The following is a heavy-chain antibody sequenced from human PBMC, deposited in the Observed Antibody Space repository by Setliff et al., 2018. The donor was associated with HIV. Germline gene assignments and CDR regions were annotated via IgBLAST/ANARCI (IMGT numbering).Heavy chain of an antibody. CDR1: GYTFSSFG. V-gene: IGHV1-18*01. D-gene: IGHD3-22*01. CDR2: ISAYNGNT. J-gene: IGHJ5*02. Sequence: ASVKVSCKASGYTFSSFGISWVRQAPGQGLEWMGWISAYNGNTKSAQNLQGRVTMTTDTSTSTAYMDLRSLRSDDTAVYYCAKCSEMLGTPATSSGYYCGWFDPWGQGTLVTVSS. CDR3: AKCSEMLGTPATSSGYYCGWFDP.